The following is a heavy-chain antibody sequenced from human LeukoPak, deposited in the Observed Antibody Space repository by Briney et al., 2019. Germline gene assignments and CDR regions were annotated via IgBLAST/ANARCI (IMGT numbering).Heavy chain of an antibody. J-gene: IGHJ4*02. CDR3: ARNAYSSGWYGYFDY. V-gene: IGHV1-2*02. CDR1: GYTFTGYY. D-gene: IGHD6-19*01. Sequence: ASVKVSCKASGYTFTGYYMHWVRQAPGQGPEWMGWINPNSGGTNYAQKFQGRVTMTRDTSISTAYMELSRLRSDDTAVYYCARNAYSSGWYGYFDYWGQGTLVTVSS. CDR2: INPNSGGT.